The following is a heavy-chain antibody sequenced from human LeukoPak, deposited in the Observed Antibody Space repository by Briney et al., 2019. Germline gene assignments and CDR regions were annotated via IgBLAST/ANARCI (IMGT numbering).Heavy chain of an antibody. J-gene: IGHJ4*02. CDR3: ARDKTRGLGYSYSKSGNYFDY. V-gene: IGHV3-7*01. D-gene: IGHD5-18*01. Sequence: GGSLRLSCTVSGFTVSSNSMSWVRQAPGKGLEWVANIKQDGSGKYYVDSVKGRFTISRDNAKNSLYLQMNSLRAEDTAVYSCARDKTRGLGYSYSKSGNYFDYWGQGTLVTVSS. CDR2: IKQDGSGK. CDR1: GFTVSSNS.